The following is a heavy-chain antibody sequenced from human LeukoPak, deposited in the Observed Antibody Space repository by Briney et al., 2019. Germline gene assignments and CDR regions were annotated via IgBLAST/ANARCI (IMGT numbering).Heavy chain of an antibody. Sequence: SVKVSCKASGGTFSSFAISWVPQAHGQGLEWIGRIITIFGTANYAQKFQGRVTITTDESTSTAYMELSSLRSEDTAVYYCARTFAGKYCGGDCYITLDYWGQGTLVTVSS. CDR2: IITIFGTA. J-gene: IGHJ4*02. CDR1: GGTFSSFA. CDR3: ARTFAGKYCGGDCYITLDY. D-gene: IGHD2-21*02. V-gene: IGHV1-69*05.